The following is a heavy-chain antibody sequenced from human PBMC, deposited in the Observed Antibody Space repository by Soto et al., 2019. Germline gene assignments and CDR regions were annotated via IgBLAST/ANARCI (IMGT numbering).Heavy chain of an antibody. CDR1: GGSVSGYY. CDR2: VHYNGGT. CDR3: ARAPAHPYDDRGKGTRYLDY. D-gene: IGHD3-22*01. V-gene: IGHV4-59*02. Sequence: PSETLSLTCTVSGGSVSGYYWSWIRQTPGKGLEWIGYVHYNGGTLYNPPLESRVTISIDTSKNHFSLRLNSVTATDTAVYYCARAPAHPYDDRGKGTRYLDYWGQGTLVTVSS. J-gene: IGHJ4*02.